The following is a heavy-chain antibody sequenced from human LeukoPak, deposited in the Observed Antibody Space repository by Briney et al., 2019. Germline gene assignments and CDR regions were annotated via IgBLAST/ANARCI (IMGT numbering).Heavy chain of an antibody. CDR2: MYYSGST. CDR3: ARLSITISGFDY. J-gene: IGHJ4*02. D-gene: IGHD1-14*01. Sequence: SETLSLTCAVYGGSFSGYYWGWIRQPPGKGLEWIGSMYYSGSTYYNPSLKSRVTISVDTSKNQFSLKLSSVTAADTAVYYCARLSITISGFDYWGQGTLVTVSS. V-gene: IGHV4-39*01. CDR1: GGSFSGYY.